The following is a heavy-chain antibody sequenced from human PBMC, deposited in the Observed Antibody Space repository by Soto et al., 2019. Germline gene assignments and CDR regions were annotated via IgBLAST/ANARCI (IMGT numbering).Heavy chain of an antibody. CDR2: IKQDGSEK. CDR1: GFTFSRYW. Sequence: PGGSLRLSCAASGFTFSRYWMSWVRQAPGKGLEWVANIKQDGSEKYYVDSVKGRFTISRDNAKNSLYLQMNSLRAEDTAVYYCARDYYDFWSGYPAGAYYFDYWGQGTLVTVSS. J-gene: IGHJ4*02. D-gene: IGHD3-3*01. V-gene: IGHV3-7*01. CDR3: ARDYYDFWSGYPAGAYYFDY.